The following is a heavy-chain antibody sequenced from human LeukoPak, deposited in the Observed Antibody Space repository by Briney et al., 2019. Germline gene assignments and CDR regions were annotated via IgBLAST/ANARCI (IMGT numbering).Heavy chain of an antibody. J-gene: IGHJ5*02. Sequence: ASVKVSCKASGYTFTSYAMNWVRQAPGQGLEWMGWINTNTGNPTYAQGFTGRFVFSLDTSVSTAYLQISSLKAEDTAVYYCAREPPGVAADNNWFDPWGQGTLVTVSS. V-gene: IGHV7-4-1*02. D-gene: IGHD6-13*01. CDR3: AREPPGVAADNNWFDP. CDR1: GYTFTSYA. CDR2: INTNTGNP.